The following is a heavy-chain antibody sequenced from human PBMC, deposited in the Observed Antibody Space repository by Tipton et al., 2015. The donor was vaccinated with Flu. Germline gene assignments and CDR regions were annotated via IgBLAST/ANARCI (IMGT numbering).Heavy chain of an antibody. CDR3: ARGPPYGGYPYYFDY. Sequence: SGFTVRSNYMTWVRQAPGKGLEWVSFIYSGGNTFYADSVKGRFTISRDNSKNTFYLQMNSLRTEDTAVYYCARGPPYGGYPYYFDYWGQGTQVSVPS. J-gene: IGHJ4*02. V-gene: IGHV3-66*02. CDR2: IYSGGNT. D-gene: IGHD5-12*01. CDR1: GFTVRSNY.